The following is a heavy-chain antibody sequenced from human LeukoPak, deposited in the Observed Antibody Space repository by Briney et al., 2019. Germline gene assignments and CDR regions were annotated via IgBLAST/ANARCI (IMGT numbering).Heavy chain of an antibody. CDR3: ARDPYYYDSSGYYGHYDY. V-gene: IGHV1-46*01. D-gene: IGHD3-22*01. CDR2: INPSGGST. Sequence: GASAKVSCKASGYTFTSYYMHWVRQAPGQGLEWMGIINPSGGSTSYAQKFQGRVTMTRDTSTSTVYMELSSLRSEDTAVYYCARDPYYYDSSGYYGHYDYWGQGTLVTVSS. CDR1: GYTFTSYY. J-gene: IGHJ4*02.